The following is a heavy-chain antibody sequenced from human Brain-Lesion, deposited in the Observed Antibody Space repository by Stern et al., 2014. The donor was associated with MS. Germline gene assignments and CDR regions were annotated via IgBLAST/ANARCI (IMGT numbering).Heavy chain of an antibody. Sequence: QVQLQESGSGLVKPSQTLSLTCSASGYSITSAAFSWTWIRQAPWNGLEWIGYMHYEGSPPPHPSPRIRGNISLDPSKPQLSPRLNSVTAADPAVYYCARGRSRVHPPLYPWGQGTLVTVSS. V-gene: IGHV4-30-2*01. CDR3: ARGRSRVHPPLYP. CDR1: GYSITSAAFS. D-gene: IGHD2-2*01. CDR2: MHYEGSP. J-gene: IGHJ5*02.